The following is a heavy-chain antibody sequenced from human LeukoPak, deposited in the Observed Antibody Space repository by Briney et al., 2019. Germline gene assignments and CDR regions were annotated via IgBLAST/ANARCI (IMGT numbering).Heavy chain of an antibody. CDR3: ARDLGAAGDY. CDR2: ISYDGSNK. CDR1: GFTFSSYA. J-gene: IGHJ4*02. Sequence: GGSLRLSCAASGFTFSSYAMHWVRQAPGKGLEWVAVISYDGSNKYYADSVKGRFAISRDNSKNTLYLQMNSLRAEDTAVYYCARDLGAAGDYWGQGTLVTVSS. D-gene: IGHD6-13*01. V-gene: IGHV3-30*09.